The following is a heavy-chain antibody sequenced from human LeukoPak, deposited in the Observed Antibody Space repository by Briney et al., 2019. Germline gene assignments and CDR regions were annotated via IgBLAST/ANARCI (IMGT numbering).Heavy chain of an antibody. CDR3: ARGHFDWSYYFDY. CDR2: ISYDGSNK. Sequence: GGSLRLSCAASGFTFSSYAMHWVRQAPGKGLEWVAVISYDGSNKYYADSVKGRFTISRDNSKNTLYLQMNSLRAEDTAVYYCARGHFDWSYYFDYWGQGTLVTVSS. D-gene: IGHD3-9*01. V-gene: IGHV3-30*04. CDR1: GFTFSSYA. J-gene: IGHJ4*02.